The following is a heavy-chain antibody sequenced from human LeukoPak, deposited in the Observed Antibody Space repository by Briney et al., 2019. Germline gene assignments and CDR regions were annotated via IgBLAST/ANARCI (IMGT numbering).Heavy chain of an antibody. CDR3: ARDWGNIVVGLAASRDY. J-gene: IGHJ4*02. CDR2: ISWNSGTI. CDR1: GFTFDNYA. V-gene: IGHV3-9*01. D-gene: IGHD2-2*01. Sequence: GRSLRLSCATSGFTFDNYAMHWVRQAPGKGLEWGSGISWNSGTIGYADSMKGRFTISRDNAKNCLYLQMSSLRAEDTAVYYCARDWGNIVVGLAASRDYWGQGTLVTVSS.